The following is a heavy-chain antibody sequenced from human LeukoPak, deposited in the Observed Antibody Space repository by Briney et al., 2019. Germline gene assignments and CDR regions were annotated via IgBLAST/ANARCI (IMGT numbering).Heavy chain of an antibody. CDR3: ARGIEYSSSFYYFDY. CDR1: GFTVSSNY. V-gene: IGHV3-66*02. CDR2: IYSGGST. Sequence: GGSLRLSCAASGFTVSSNYMSWVRQAPGKGLEWVSVIYSGGSTYYADSVKGRFTISRDNSKNTLNLQMNSLRAEDTAVYYCARGIEYSSSFYYFDYWGQGTLVTVSS. D-gene: IGHD6-6*01. J-gene: IGHJ4*02.